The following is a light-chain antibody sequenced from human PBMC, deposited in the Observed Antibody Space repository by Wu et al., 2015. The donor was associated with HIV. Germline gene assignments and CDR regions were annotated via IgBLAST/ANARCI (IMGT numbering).Light chain of an antibody. CDR2: KAS. CDR1: QSVNSW. Sequence: DIQMTQSPSTLSASVGDRVTITCRASQSVNSWLAWYQQKPGKAPKLLIYKASNLESGVPSRFSGSGSGTEFTLTISSLQPDDFATYYCQQYNNYWWTFGHGTKVEIK. J-gene: IGKJ1*01. CDR3: QQYNNYWWT. V-gene: IGKV1-5*03.